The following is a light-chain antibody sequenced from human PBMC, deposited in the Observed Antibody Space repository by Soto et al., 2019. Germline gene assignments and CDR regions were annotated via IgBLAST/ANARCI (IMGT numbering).Light chain of an antibody. CDR1: QSVSTN. Sequence: EIVMTQSPATLSVSPGERATLSCSASQSVSTNLAWYQQKLGQAPRLLIYGASTRATGIPARFSGSGSGTEFTLTISSLQSEEFAVYFCQHYNNWPPWTFGQGTKVEIK. CDR2: GAS. V-gene: IGKV3-15*01. J-gene: IGKJ1*01. CDR3: QHYNNWPPWT.